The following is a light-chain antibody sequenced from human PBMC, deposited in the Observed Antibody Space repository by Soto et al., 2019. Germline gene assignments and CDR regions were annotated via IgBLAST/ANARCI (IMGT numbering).Light chain of an antibody. CDR1: QSVGSR. V-gene: IGKV3-15*01. CDR3: QQYHDWPLT. J-gene: IGKJ4*01. CDR2: GAS. Sequence: DTVMTQSPVTLSVSPGERATLSCRASQSVGSRLSWYQQKPGQAPRLLIYGASNRATGIPARFTGSGSGTEFTLTISSLQSEDFVVFFCQQYHDWPLTFGGGTKVDIK.